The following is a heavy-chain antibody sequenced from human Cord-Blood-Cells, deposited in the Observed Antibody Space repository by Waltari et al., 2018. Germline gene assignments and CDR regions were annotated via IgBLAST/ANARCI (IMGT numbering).Heavy chain of an antibody. D-gene: IGHD2-2*01. V-gene: IGHV4-34*01. Sequence: QVQLQQWGAGLLKPSEPLSLTCAVYGGSFSGSYWSWIRQPPGKGLEWIGEINHSGSTNYNPSLKSRVTISVDTSKNQFSLKLSSVTAADTAVYYCARGLGYCSSTSCYAFDIWGQGTMVTVSS. CDR1: GGSFSGSY. J-gene: IGHJ3*02. CDR2: INHSGST. CDR3: ARGLGYCSSTSCYAFDI.